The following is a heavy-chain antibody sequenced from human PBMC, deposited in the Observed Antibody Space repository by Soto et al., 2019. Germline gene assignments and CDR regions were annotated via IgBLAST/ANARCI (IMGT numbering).Heavy chain of an antibody. CDR3: VRPGLTVPGTRYFDH. V-gene: IGHV3-23*05. D-gene: IGHD6-19*01. J-gene: IGHJ4*02. CDR2: IGSDGTAI. CDR1: GFTFNSYA. Sequence: EVQLLESGGGLVQSGGSLRLSCAASGFTFNSYAMSWVRQAPGKGLEWVSAIGSDGTAIQYADSVKGRFTISKDNSNDMLYLQMNSLRAEDTAVYYCVRPGLTVPGTRYFDHWGQGALVTVSS.